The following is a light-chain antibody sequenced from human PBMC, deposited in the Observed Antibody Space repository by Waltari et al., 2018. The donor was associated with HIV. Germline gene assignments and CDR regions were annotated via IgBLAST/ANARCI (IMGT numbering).Light chain of an antibody. V-gene: IGKV3-20*01. CDR1: QSIISNY. CDR3: QQYGSSPIA. CDR2: GAS. J-gene: IGKJ5*01. Sequence: ETVLTQSPGTLSLSPGERATLSCRASQSIISNYVAWYQQKPGQAPRLLIYGASKRATGIPDRFRGSVSGTDFTLTISRLEPEDFAVYYCQQYGSSPIAFGQGTRLEIK.